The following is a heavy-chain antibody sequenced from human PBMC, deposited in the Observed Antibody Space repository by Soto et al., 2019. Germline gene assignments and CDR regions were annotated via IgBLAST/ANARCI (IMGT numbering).Heavy chain of an antibody. CDR1: GFTFSSYA. J-gene: IGHJ6*01. D-gene: IGHD3-16*01. CDR2: ISYDGSNK. CDR3: ARAPGGYYYYYGMDV. V-gene: IGHV3-30-3*01. Sequence: QVQLVESGGGVVQPGRSLRLSCAASGFTFSSYAMHWVRQAPGKGLEWVAVISYDGSNKYYADSVKGRFTISRDNSRNTLYLQLNSLRAEDTAVYYCARAPGGYYYYYGMDVW.